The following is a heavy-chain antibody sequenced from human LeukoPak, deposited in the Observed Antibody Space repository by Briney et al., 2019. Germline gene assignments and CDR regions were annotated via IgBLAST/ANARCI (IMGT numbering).Heavy chain of an antibody. CDR3: AKDRDIVLMVYATFDY. J-gene: IGHJ4*02. D-gene: IGHD2-8*01. Sequence: PGGSLRLSCAASGFTFSSYGMHWVRQAPGKGLEWVAFIRYDGSNKYYADSVKGRFTISRDNSKNTLYLQMNSLRAEDTAVYYCAKDRDIVLMVYATFDYWGQGTLVTVSS. V-gene: IGHV3-30*02. CDR1: GFTFSSYG. CDR2: IRYDGSNK.